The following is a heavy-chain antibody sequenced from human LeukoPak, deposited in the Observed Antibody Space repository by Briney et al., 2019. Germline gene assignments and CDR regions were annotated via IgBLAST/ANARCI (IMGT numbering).Heavy chain of an antibody. D-gene: IGHD3-10*01. Sequence: ASVKVSCKASGYPFTGYYMHWVRQAPGQGLEWMGWINPNSGGTNYAQKFQGRVTMTRDTSINTAYMELSRLRSDDTAVYYCARAPKSYPYYYYYYYMDVWGKGTTVTVSS. CDR1: GYPFTGYY. J-gene: IGHJ6*03. CDR2: INPNSGGT. V-gene: IGHV1-2*02. CDR3: ARAPKSYPYYYYYYYMDV.